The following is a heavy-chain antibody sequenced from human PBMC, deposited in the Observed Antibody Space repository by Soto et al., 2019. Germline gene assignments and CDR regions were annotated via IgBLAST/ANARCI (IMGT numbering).Heavy chain of an antibody. CDR1: GGSISSYY. J-gene: IGHJ4*02. Sequence: QVQLQESGPGLVKPSETLSLTCTVSGGSISSYYWSWIRQPPGKGLEWIGYIYYSGSTNYNPSLERRATISVDTSKNQFSLKMSSVSAADTAGYYCARRWGYAIDYWGQGTLVTVSS. CDR3: ARRWGYAIDY. V-gene: IGHV4-59*08. D-gene: IGHD2-8*01. CDR2: IYYSGST.